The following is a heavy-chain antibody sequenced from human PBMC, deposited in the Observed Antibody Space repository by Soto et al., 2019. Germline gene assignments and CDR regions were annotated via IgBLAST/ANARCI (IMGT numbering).Heavy chain of an antibody. CDR1: GGSISSYY. CDR3: ARAKGYNWNYGEFDY. Sequence: SETLSLTCTVSGGSISSYYWSWIRQPPGKGLEWIGYIYYSGSTNYNPSLKSRVTISVDTSKNQFSLKLSSVTAADTAVYYCARAKGYNWNYGEFDYWGRGTLVTVSS. D-gene: IGHD1-7*01. CDR2: IYYSGST. J-gene: IGHJ4*02. V-gene: IGHV4-59*01.